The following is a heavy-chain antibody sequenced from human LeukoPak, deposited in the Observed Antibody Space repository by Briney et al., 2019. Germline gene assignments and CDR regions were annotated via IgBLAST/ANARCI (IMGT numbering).Heavy chain of an antibody. J-gene: IGHJ4*02. CDR3: AGRDY. V-gene: IGHV4-4*07. CDR2: MYTSGST. Sequence: SETLSLTCTVSGGSISSYYWSWVRQPAGKRLEWIGLMYTSGSTDYNPSLESRVTISVDKSKNQLSLKLTSVTAADTAVYYCAGRDYWGQETLVTVSS. CDR1: GGSISSYY. D-gene: IGHD1-26*01.